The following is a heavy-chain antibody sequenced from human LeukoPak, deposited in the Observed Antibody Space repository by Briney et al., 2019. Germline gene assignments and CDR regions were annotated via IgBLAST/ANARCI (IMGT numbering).Heavy chain of an antibody. CDR1: GGTFMTDV. J-gene: IGHJ4*02. V-gene: IGHV1-2*02. D-gene: IGHD3-22*01. CDR2: INPNSGGT. Sequence: GASVKVSCKASGGTFMTDVFSWVRQAPGQGLEWMGWINPNSGGTNYAQKFQGRVTMTRDTSISTAYMELSRLRSDDTAVYYCARSYDSSGYYYLYWGQGTLVTVSS. CDR3: ARSYDSSGYYYLY.